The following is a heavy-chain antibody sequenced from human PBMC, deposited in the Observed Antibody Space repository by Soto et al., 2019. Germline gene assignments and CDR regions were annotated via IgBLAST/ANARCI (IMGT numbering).Heavy chain of an antibody. V-gene: IGHV3-7*01. CDR2: IEQDGSEK. Sequence: GGSLSLSCLVSGFNLSNYWMSWVRQAPEKXLEWVANIEQDGSEKYYLDSVRGRFTIFRDNARNLLYLQMNSLRAEDTVVYYCARDPRHGYSGSHLGDSYYYGLDGWGKGTTVNVSS. J-gene: IGHJ6*04. CDR1: GFNLSNYW. CDR3: ARDPRHGYSGSHLGDSYYYGLDG. D-gene: IGHD1-26*01.